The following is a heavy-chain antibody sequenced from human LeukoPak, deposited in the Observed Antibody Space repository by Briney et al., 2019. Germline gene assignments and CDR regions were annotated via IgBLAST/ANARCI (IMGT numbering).Heavy chain of an antibody. CDR3: ARPNSGYSSSRYYYYMDV. D-gene: IGHD6-6*01. Sequence: SETLSLTCTVSGGSISSSSYYWGWIRQPPGKGLEWIGSIYYSGSTDYNPSLKSRVTISVDTSKNQFSLKLSSVTAADTAVYYCARPNSGYSSSRYYYYMDVWGKGTTVTVSS. J-gene: IGHJ6*03. CDR2: IYYSGST. CDR1: GGSISSSSYY. V-gene: IGHV4-39*01.